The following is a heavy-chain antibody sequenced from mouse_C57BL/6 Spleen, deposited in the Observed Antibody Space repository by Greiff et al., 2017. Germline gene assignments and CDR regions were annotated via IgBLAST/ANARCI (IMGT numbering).Heavy chain of an antibody. J-gene: IGHJ2*01. D-gene: IGHD4-1*01. Sequence: VQVVESGPELVKPGASVKISCKASGYAFSSSWMNWVKQRPGKGLEWIGRIYPGDGDTNYNGKFKGKATLTADKSSSTAYMQLSSLTSEDSAVYFCAINWDFDYWGQGTTLTVSS. CDR3: AINWDFDY. CDR2: IYPGDGDT. V-gene: IGHV1-82*01. CDR1: GYAFSSSW.